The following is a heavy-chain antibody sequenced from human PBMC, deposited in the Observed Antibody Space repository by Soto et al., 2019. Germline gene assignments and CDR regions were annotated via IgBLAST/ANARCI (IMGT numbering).Heavy chain of an antibody. D-gene: IGHD1-26*01. Sequence: SETLSLTCAVSGYSISSSNWWGWIRQPPGKGLEWIGYIYYSGSTYYNPSLTSRVTMSVDTSKNQFSIKLTAVTAVDTAVYYCARSWSYSGSYFDNWGQGTLVTVSS. J-gene: IGHJ4*01. CDR2: IYYSGST. CDR1: GYSISSSNW. CDR3: ARSWSYSGSYFDN. V-gene: IGHV4-28*01.